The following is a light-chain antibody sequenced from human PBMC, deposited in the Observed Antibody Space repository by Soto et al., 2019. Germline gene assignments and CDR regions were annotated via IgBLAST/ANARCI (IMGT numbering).Light chain of an antibody. J-gene: IGLJ7*02. CDR2: GNS. V-gene: IGLV1-40*01. CDR3: QSFDSTLRGYV. CDR1: SSNIGAGYD. Sequence: QSVLTQAPSVSGAPGQRVTISCTGSSSNIGAGYDVHWYQQLPGTAPKLLIYGNSNRPSGVPDRFSGPKSGTSASLAITGLQAEDEGNYSCQSFDSTLRGYVFGVGTKLPAL.